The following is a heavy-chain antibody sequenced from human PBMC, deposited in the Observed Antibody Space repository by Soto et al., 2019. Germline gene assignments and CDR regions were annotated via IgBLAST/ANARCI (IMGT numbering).Heavy chain of an antibody. CDR1: GFTLRNYA. V-gene: IGHV3-23*01. CDR2: ISANDVGT. D-gene: IGHD1-20*01. CDR3: AKAKNDYNWDNRPPFDY. J-gene: IGHJ4*02. Sequence: VSLRLSGEASGFTLRNYAMTWVRQAPGKGLEWVSLISANDVGTYYAESVKTRFTISTDQSRNTVYLQMDSLRADDTAIYYCAKAKNDYNWDNRPPFDYWGQGTLVTVSS.